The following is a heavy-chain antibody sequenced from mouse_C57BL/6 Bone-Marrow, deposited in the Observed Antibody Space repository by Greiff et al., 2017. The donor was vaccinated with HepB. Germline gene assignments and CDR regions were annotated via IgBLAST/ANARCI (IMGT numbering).Heavy chain of an antibody. V-gene: IGHV1-61*01. CDR2: IYPSDSET. CDR3: ARTDGSSHFDY. Sequence: QVQLQQPGAELVRPGSSVKLSCKASGYTFTSYWMDWVKQRPGQGLEWIGNIYPSDSETHYNQKFKDKATLTVDKSSSTAYMQLSSLTSEDSAVYYCARTDGSSHFDYWGQGTTHTVSS. J-gene: IGHJ2*01. CDR1: GYTFTSYW. D-gene: IGHD1-1*01.